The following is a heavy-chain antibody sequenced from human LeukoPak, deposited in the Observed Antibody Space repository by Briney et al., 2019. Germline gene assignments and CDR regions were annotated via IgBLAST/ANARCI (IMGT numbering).Heavy chain of an antibody. D-gene: IGHD5-24*01. CDR2: ISYDGSNK. Sequence: GGPLRLSCAASGFTFSSYGMHWVRQAPGKGLEWVAVISYDGSNKYYADSVKGRFTISRDNSKNTLYLQMNSLRAEDTAVYYCAKDSGMATPDYWGQGTLVTVSS. CDR1: GFTFSSYG. V-gene: IGHV3-30*18. CDR3: AKDSGMATPDY. J-gene: IGHJ4*02.